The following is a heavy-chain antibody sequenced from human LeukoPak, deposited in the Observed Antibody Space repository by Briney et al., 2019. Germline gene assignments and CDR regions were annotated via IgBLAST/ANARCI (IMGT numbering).Heavy chain of an antibody. D-gene: IGHD1-26*01. Sequence: GGSLRLSCAASGFTFSSYAMHWVRQAPGKGLEWVAVISYDGSNKYYADSVKGRFTISRDNSKNTLYLQMNSLRAEDTAVYYCARAGGGSYYGAHYYYYYTDVWGKGTTVTVSS. CDR2: ISYDGSNK. J-gene: IGHJ6*03. CDR3: ARAGGGSYYGAHYYYYYTDV. CDR1: GFTFSSYA. V-gene: IGHV3-30*04.